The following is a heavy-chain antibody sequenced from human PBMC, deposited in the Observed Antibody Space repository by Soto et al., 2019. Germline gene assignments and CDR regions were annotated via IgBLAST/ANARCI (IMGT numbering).Heavy chain of an antibody. CDR2: IIPLFGTT. D-gene: IGHD3-10*01. V-gene: IGHV1-69*18. J-gene: IGHJ6*02. CDR1: GDTFKNCV. Sequence: QVQVVQSGVEVRRPGSSVKVSCKASGDTFKNCVISWVRQAPGQGLEWMGRIIPLFGTTDFAQRFQGRLTITTDESTTTAYMELSRLRSEDTATYYCAAELGFGKLSVVWGQGTTVIVSS. CDR3: AAELGFGKLSVV.